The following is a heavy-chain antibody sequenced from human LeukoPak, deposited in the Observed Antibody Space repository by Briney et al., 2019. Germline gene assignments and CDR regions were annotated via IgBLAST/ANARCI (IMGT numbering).Heavy chain of an antibody. D-gene: IGHD1-26*01. V-gene: IGHV1-18*01. CDR2: SSAYNGNT. J-gene: IGHJ4*02. CDR1: GYTFTSYG. Sequence: ASVKVSCKASGYTFTSYGISWVRQAPGQGLEWMGLSSAYNGNTNYAQKLQGIVTMTTDKSTSTAYMELRSLRSDDTAVYYCARDGPRGSYSNWGQGTLVTVSS. CDR3: ARDGPRGSYSN.